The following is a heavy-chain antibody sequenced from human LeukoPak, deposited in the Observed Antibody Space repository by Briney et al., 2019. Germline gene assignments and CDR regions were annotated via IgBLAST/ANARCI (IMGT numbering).Heavy chain of an antibody. CDR2: ISSSSSYI. CDR3: ARDAGGYVPLDY. Sequence: GGSLRLSCAASGFTFSSYSMNWVRQAPGKGLEWVSSISSSSSYIYYADSVKGRFTISRDNAKNSLYLQMNSLKAEDTAVYYCARDAGGYVPLDYWGQGTLVTVSS. D-gene: IGHD5-12*01. J-gene: IGHJ4*02. V-gene: IGHV3-21*01. CDR1: GFTFSSYS.